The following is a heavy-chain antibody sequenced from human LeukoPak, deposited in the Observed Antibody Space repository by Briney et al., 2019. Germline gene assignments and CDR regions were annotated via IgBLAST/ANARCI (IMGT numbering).Heavy chain of an antibody. CDR3: AREGDSYCSSSSCSTGTLNYYYYYGMHV. Sequence: ASVKVSCKASGGTFISYAISWVRQAPGQGLEWMGGIIPIFGTANYAQKFQGRVTITADESTSTAYMELSSLRSEDTAVYYCAREGDSYCSSSSCSTGTLNYYYYYGMHVWGQGTTVTVSS. V-gene: IGHV1-69*01. CDR2: IIPIFGTA. D-gene: IGHD2-2*01. CDR1: GGTFISYA. J-gene: IGHJ6*02.